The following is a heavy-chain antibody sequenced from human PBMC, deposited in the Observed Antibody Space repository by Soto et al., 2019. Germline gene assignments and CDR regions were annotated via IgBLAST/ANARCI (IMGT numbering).Heavy chain of an antibody. Sequence: EVQLVESGGGLVKPGGSLRLSCAASGFTFSNAWMSWVRQAPGKGLEWVGRIKSKTDGGTTDYAAPVKGRFTISRDDSKNTLYLQMNSLKTEDTAVYYCTTARIAAAGYYYYGMDVWDQGTTVTVSS. D-gene: IGHD6-13*01. CDR3: TTARIAAAGYYYYGMDV. J-gene: IGHJ6*02. CDR2: IKSKTDGGTT. V-gene: IGHV3-15*01. CDR1: GFTFSNAW.